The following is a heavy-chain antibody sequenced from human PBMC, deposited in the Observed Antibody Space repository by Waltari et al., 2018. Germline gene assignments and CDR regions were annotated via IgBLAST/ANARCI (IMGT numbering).Heavy chain of an antibody. V-gene: IGHV1-69*02. CDR2: IIPIRGIA. Sequence: QVQLVQSGAEVKKPGSSVKVSCKASGGTFSSYTISWVRQAPGQGLEWMGRIIPIRGIANYAQKFQGRVTITADKSTSTAYMELSSLRSEDTAVYYCASGGLTPGWFDPWGQGTLVTVSS. J-gene: IGHJ5*02. CDR1: GGTFSSYT. D-gene: IGHD3-16*01. CDR3: ASGGLTPGWFDP.